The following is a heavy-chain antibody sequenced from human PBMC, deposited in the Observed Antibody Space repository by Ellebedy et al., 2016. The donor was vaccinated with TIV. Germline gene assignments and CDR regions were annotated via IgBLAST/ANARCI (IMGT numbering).Heavy chain of an antibody. Sequence: AASVKVSCKASGYTFTSYAMHWVRQAPGQRLEWMGWINTFNGNTKYSQKFQGRVTITSDTSASTAYMYLRSLGSEATGVYYCATGSGVWGQGTRVTVSS. J-gene: IGHJ4*02. D-gene: IGHD7-27*01. V-gene: IGHV1-3*04. CDR2: INTFNGNT. CDR3: ATGSGV. CDR1: GYTFTSYA.